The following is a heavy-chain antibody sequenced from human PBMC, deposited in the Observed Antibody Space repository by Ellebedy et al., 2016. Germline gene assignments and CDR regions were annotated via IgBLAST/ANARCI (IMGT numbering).Heavy chain of an antibody. CDR2: IYAGGTI. J-gene: IGHJ4*02. V-gene: IGHV3-66*02. D-gene: IGHD4-23*01. Sequence: GGSLRLSCVISGFSVSSNYLSWVRQAPGKGLEWFSFIYAGGTIYYADSVRGRFTISRDNSKNTVYLQMNRLRPEDTDVYYCARDRGGHTYFDYWGQGTLVTVSS. CDR3: ARDRGGHTYFDY. CDR1: GFSVSSNY.